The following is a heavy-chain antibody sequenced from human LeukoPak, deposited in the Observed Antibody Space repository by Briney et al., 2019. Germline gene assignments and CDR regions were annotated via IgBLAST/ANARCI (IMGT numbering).Heavy chain of an antibody. Sequence: PGGSLRLSCVASGFTFSDYAMNWVRQAPGKGLEWVSTFKTKYNQVYYAESVRGRSTISTDNSNNTVYLQMNSLRAEDTALYYCARSVPDYTRFDYWGQGALVTVSS. D-gene: IGHD4-11*01. V-gene: IGHV3-23*05. CDR3: ARSVPDYTRFDY. J-gene: IGHJ4*02. CDR1: GFTFSDYA. CDR2: FKTKYNQV.